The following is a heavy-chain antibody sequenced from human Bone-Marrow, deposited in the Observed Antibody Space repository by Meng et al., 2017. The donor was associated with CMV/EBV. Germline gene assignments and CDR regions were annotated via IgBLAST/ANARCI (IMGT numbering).Heavy chain of an antibody. Sequence: GESLKISCAASGFTFSSYSMNWVRQAPGKGLEWVSSISSSSSYIYYADSVKGRFTISRDNSKDTLYLQMNSLGAEDTAVYYCAKDSFSAINSWFGGDSWGQGTLVTVSS. V-gene: IGHV3-21*04. CDR1: GFTFSSYS. J-gene: IGHJ4*02. D-gene: IGHD3-10*01. CDR3: AKDSFSAINSWFGGDS. CDR2: ISSSSSYI.